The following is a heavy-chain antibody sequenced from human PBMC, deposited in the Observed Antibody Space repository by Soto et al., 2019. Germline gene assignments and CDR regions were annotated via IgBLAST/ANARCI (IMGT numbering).Heavy chain of an antibody. D-gene: IGHD3-3*01. Sequence: SETLSLTCAVSGGSISSSNWWSWVRQPPGKGLEWIVEISHSGSTNYNPSLKSRVTISVDKSKNQFSLMLSSVTAADTAVYYCARDRRYDFWSGYKGYYGMDVWGQGTTVTVSS. J-gene: IGHJ6*02. V-gene: IGHV4-4*02. CDR2: ISHSGST. CDR1: GGSISSSNW. CDR3: ARDRRYDFWSGYKGYYGMDV.